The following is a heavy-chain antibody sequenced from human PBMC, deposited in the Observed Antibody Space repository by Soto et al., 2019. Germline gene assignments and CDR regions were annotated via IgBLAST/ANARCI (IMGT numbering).Heavy chain of an antibody. CDR1: GASISGSYYY. D-gene: IGHD1-20*01. CDR2: VFYTGFT. J-gene: IGHJ4*02. Sequence: KSSETLSLTCAVSGASISGSYYYWAWLRQSPGKGPEWIGSVFYTGFTSYNPSLESRVSVSADTSKSQFSLKLSAVTAADTAVYYCATSQKGYNWNYFDHWGQGALVTVSS. V-gene: IGHV4-39*01. CDR3: ATSQKGYNWNYFDH.